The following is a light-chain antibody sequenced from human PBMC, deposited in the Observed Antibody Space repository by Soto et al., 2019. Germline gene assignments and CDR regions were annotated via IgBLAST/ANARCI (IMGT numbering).Light chain of an antibody. V-gene: IGKV1-13*02. Sequence: AIQITQSPSSLSASVGDRGTISCRASQGIGNALGWYQQKTGKAPKLLIYDASSLESGVPSRFRGSGSGTEFTLTISSLQPDDFSTYYCQQYNSYSRTFGQGTKVDIK. J-gene: IGKJ1*01. CDR1: QGIGNA. CDR3: QQYNSYSRT. CDR2: DAS.